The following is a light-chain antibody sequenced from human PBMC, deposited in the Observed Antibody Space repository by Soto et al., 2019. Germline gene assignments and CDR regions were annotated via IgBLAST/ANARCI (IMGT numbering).Light chain of an antibody. CDR3: HQSYSPPQT. CDR2: AAS. J-gene: IGKJ1*01. CDR1: QTISTY. Sequence: DIQMTQSPSSLSASVGDSVTITCRASQTISTYLNLYQQKVGKAPKLLIHAASSLQSGVPSRFSGSGSGTDFTLTISSLEPEDFASYYCHQSYSPPQTFGQGTKVDIK. V-gene: IGKV1-39*01.